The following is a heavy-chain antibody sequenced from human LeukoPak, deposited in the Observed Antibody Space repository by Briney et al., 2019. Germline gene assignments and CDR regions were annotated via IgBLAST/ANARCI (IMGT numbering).Heavy chain of an antibody. J-gene: IGHJ6*03. Sequence: ASVKVSCKASGYTFTSYGISWVRQAPGQGLEWMGWISAYNGNTNYAQKLQGRVTMTTDTSTSTAYMELRSLRSDDTAVYYCARVPGIAAAGSHYYYYYMDVWGKGTTVTVSS. CDR3: ARVPGIAAAGSHYYYYYMDV. CDR1: GYTFTSYG. D-gene: IGHD6-13*01. CDR2: ISAYNGNT. V-gene: IGHV1-18*01.